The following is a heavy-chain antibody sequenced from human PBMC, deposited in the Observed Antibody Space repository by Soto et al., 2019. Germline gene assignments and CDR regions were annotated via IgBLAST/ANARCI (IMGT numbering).Heavy chain of an antibody. V-gene: IGHV5-51*01. CDR2: IYPGDSDS. CDR3: ARANVITCGESIDPSFFDY. D-gene: IGHD3-16*01. Sequence: EVQLVQSGAEVKKSGESLKISCQGSGYNFPIYWIAWVRQMPGKGLEWMGIIYPGDSDSRYSPSFQGQVTISADKSISPADLEWRSLKASDSALYYCARANVITCGESIDPSFFDYWGQGTLVTVSS. J-gene: IGHJ4*02. CDR1: GYNFPIYW.